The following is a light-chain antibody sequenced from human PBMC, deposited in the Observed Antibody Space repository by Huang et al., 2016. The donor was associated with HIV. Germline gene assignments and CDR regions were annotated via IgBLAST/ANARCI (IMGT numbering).Light chain of an antibody. CDR3: QQYDTWPPYT. Sequence: EIVLTQSPATLSVSPGERATLSCRASQSVSRKLAWYQQKPGQAPRLLIHGASTRATGVPARFSGSGSGTEFTLTIISLQSEDCAVYYCQQYDTWPPYTFGQGTKLEIK. V-gene: IGKV3-15*01. CDR2: GAS. J-gene: IGKJ2*01. CDR1: QSVSRK.